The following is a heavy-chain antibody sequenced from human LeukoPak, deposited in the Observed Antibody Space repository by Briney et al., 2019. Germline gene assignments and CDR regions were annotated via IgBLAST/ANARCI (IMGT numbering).Heavy chain of an antibody. J-gene: IGHJ3*02. CDR2: IYYSGGT. Sequence: SQTLSLTCTVSGGSISSGDYYWSWIRQPPGKGLEWIGYIYYSGGTYYNPSLKSRVTISVDTSKNQFSLKLSSVTAADTAVYYCAREVVVPAAHAFDIWGQGTMVTVSS. D-gene: IGHD2-2*01. CDR1: GGSISSGDYY. V-gene: IGHV4-30-4*08. CDR3: AREVVVPAAHAFDI.